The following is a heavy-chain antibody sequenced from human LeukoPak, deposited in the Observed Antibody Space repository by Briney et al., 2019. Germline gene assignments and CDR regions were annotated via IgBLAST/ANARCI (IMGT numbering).Heavy chain of an antibody. Sequence: ETGGSLRLSCAASGFTFSSYAMTWVRQAPGKGLEWIGRIYPSGSTNYNPSLNSRVTMSVDTSKNQFSLKLSSVTAADTAIYYCARDGGVVGMGHNWSDPWGQGTLVTVSS. J-gene: IGHJ5*02. CDR3: ARDGGVVGMGHNWSDP. D-gene: IGHD3-3*01. CDR1: GFTFSSYA. V-gene: IGHV4-4*07. CDR2: IYPSGST.